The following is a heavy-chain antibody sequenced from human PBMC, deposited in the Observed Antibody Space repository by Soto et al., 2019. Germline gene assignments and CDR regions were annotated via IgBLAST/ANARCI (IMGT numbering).Heavy chain of an antibody. CDR1: GFTFSDYY. D-gene: IGHD3-3*01. CDR3: AFDLWSGYSKYYHSYMDV. Sequence: GGSLRLSCAAPGFTFSDYYMSWIRQAPGKGLEWVSYISSSGSTIYYADSVKGRFTISRDNAKNSLYLQMNSLRAEDTAVYYCAFDLWSGYSKYYHSYMDVWGKGTMVTVSS. V-gene: IGHV3-11*01. J-gene: IGHJ6*03. CDR2: ISSSGSTI.